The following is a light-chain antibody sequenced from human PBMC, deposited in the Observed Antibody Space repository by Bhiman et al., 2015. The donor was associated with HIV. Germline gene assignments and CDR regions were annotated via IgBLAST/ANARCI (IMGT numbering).Light chain of an antibody. CDR3: SSYTISTNWV. V-gene: IGLV2-14*03. CDR2: DVS. Sequence: QSALTQPASVSGSPGQSITISCTGTSSDVGGYNYVSWYQQHPGKAPKLMIFDVSERPSGVSNRFSGSKSGNMASLTISGLQAEDEADYYCSSYTISTNWVFGGGTKVTVL. CDR1: SSDVGGYNY. J-gene: IGLJ3*02.